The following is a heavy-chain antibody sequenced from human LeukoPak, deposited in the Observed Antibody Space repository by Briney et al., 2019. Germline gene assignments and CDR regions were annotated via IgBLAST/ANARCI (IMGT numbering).Heavy chain of an antibody. D-gene: IGHD6-13*01. J-gene: IGHJ4*02. V-gene: IGHV3-48*01. CDR1: GFTFSSYS. Sequence: GSLRLSCAASGFTFSSYSMNWVRQAPGKGLEWVSYISSSSSTIYYADSVKGRFTISRDNAKNSLYLQMNSLRAEDTAVYYCARGIQDSSSWPIDYWGQGTLVTVSS. CDR3: ARGIQDSSSWPIDY. CDR2: ISSSSSTI.